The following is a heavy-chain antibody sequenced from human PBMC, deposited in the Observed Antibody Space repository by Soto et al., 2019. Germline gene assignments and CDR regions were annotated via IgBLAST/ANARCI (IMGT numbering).Heavy chain of an antibody. D-gene: IGHD6-13*01. CDR3: ARIGGAPGGPSGAEGSSCSWFDP. J-gene: IGHJ5*02. CDR1: GYTFTSYA. CDR2: INAGNGNT. Sequence: ASVKVSCKASGYTFTSYAMHWVRQAPGQRLEWMGWINAGNGNTKYSQKFQGRVTITRDTSASTAYMELSSLRSEDTAVYYCARIGGAPGGPSGAEGSSCSWFDPWGQGTLVTVSS. V-gene: IGHV1-3*01.